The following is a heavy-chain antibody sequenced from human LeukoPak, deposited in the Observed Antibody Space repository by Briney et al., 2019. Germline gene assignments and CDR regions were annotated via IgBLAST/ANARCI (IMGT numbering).Heavy chain of an antibody. CDR2: IYPGDSDT. Sequence: GESLKISCKGSGYSFTNYWIGWVRQMPGKGLEWMGIIYPGDSDTRYSPSFQGQVTISADKSISTAYLQWSSLKASDTAMYYCAWQDDHYYDSSGYYGGVDYWGQGTLVTVSS. J-gene: IGHJ4*02. V-gene: IGHV5-51*01. D-gene: IGHD3-22*01. CDR3: AWQDDHYYDSSGYYGGVDY. CDR1: GYSFTNYW.